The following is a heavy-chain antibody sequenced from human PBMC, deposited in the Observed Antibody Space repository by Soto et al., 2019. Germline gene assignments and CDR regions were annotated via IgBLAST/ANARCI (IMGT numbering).Heavy chain of an antibody. Sequence: SETLSLTCTVSGGSISSGGYYWSWIRQHPGKGLEWIGYIYYSGSTYYNPSLKSRVTISVDTSKNQFSLKLSSVTAADTAVYYCARDSTQGGEYYYGMDVWGQGTTVTVSS. J-gene: IGHJ6*02. CDR2: IYYSGST. CDR1: GGSISSGGYY. V-gene: IGHV4-31*03. CDR3: ARDSTQGGEYYYGMDV. D-gene: IGHD3-16*01.